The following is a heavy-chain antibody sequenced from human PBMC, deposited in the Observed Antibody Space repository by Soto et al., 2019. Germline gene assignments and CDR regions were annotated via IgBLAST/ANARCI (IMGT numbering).Heavy chain of an antibody. Sequence: QVQLVESGGGVVQPGRSLRLSCAASGFIFSGYAMHWVRQAPGKGLEWVAVISFDGSNKYYADSVKGRFTISRDNSKNTLYLQMNSLRAQDTAVYYCAKDDSVAAADYFFDYWGQGTLVTVSS. CDR1: GFIFSGYA. J-gene: IGHJ4*02. CDR2: ISFDGSNK. V-gene: IGHV3-30*18. CDR3: AKDDSVAAADYFFDY. D-gene: IGHD6-13*01.